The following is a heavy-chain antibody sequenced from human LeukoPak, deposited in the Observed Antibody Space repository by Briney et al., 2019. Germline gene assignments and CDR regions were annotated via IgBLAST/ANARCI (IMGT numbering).Heavy chain of an antibody. V-gene: IGHV1-46*01. CDR1: GYTFTNYG. D-gene: IGHD1-26*01. CDR2: INPSGGST. Sequence: ASMKVSCKTSGYTFTNYGINWVRQAPGQGLEWMGIINPSGGSTSYAQKFQGRVTMTRDTSTSTVYMELSSLRSEDTAVYYCARDHARFVGAPGYWGQGTLVTVSS. J-gene: IGHJ4*02. CDR3: ARDHARFVGAPGY.